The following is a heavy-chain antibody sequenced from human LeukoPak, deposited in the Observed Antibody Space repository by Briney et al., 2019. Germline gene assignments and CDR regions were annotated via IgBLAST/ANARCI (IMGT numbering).Heavy chain of an antibody. CDR2: IYYSGST. D-gene: IGHD6-19*01. V-gene: IGHV4-59*01. Sequence: SETPSLTCTVSGGSISSYYWSWIRQPPGKGLEWIGYIYYSGSTNYNPSLKSRVTISVDTSKNQLSLRLSSVTAADTAVYYCAALAVAGTMDWFDPWGQGTLVTVSS. CDR3: AALAVAGTMDWFDP. CDR1: GGSISSYY. J-gene: IGHJ5*02.